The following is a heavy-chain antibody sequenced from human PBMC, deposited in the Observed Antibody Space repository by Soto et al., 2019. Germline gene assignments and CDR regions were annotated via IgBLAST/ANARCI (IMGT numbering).Heavy chain of an antibody. V-gene: IGHV2-5*02. CDR2: TYWDGDK. J-gene: IGHJ4*02. D-gene: IGHD6-13*01. Sequence: QITLKESGPTLVKPTQTLTLTCTFSGFSLSTSGVSVGWIRQPPGKALEWLALTYWDGDKRYSPSLKSRLTITKDTSKNQVVLTMTNMDPVDTATYYCAHSLGYTRFDYWGQGTLVTVSS. CDR3: AHSLGYTRFDY. CDR1: GFSLSTSGVS.